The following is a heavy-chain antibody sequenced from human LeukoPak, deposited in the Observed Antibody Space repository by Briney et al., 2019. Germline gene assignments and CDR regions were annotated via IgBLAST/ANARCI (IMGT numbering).Heavy chain of an antibody. Sequence: GGSLGLSCAASGFTFSSYAMSWVRQAPGKGLEWVSAISGSGGSTYYADSVKGRFTISRDNSKNTLYLQMNSLRAEDTAVYYCAKGSRVAASRCWFDPWGQGTLVTVSS. CDR2: ISGSGGST. CDR3: AKGSRVAASRCWFDP. J-gene: IGHJ5*02. CDR1: GFTFSSYA. V-gene: IGHV3-23*01. D-gene: IGHD2-15*01.